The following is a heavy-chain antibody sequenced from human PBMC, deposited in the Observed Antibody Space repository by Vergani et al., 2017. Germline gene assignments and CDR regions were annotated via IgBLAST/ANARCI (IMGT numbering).Heavy chain of an antibody. CDR2: INPNSGGT. J-gene: IGHJ3*02. CDR3: ARGRDSLGWWWQAPVDAFDI. V-gene: IGHV1-2*02. CDR1: GYTFTGYY. D-gene: IGHD2-21*01. Sequence: QVQLVQSGAEVKKPGASVKVSCKASGYTFTGYYMHWVRQAPGQGLEWMGWINPNSGGTNYAQKLQGRVTMTRDTSISTAYMELSRVRADDTAVYYCARGRDSLGWWWQAPVDAFDIWGQGTMVTVSS.